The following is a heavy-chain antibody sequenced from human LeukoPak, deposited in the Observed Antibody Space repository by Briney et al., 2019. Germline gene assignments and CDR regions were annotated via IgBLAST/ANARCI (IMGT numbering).Heavy chain of an antibody. CDR1: GYTFTSYD. CDR2: MNPNSGNT. D-gene: IGHD1-26*01. J-gene: IGHJ6*03. Sequence: ASVKVSCKASGYTFTSYDINWVRQATGQGLEWMGWMNPNSGNTGYAQKFQGRVTITRNTSISTAYMELSSLRSEDTAVYYCARCGIRSNLLSPTKYYYYMDVWGKGTTVTISS. V-gene: IGHV1-8*03. CDR3: ARCGIRSNLLSPTKYYYYMDV.